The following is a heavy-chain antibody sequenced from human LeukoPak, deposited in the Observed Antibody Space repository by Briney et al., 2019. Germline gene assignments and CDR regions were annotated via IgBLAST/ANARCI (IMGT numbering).Heavy chain of an antibody. CDR1: GGSISSSSYY. D-gene: IGHD3-22*01. V-gene: IGHV4-39*07. J-gene: IGHJ4*02. CDR2: IYYSGST. CDR3: ARVSYDSSGYPFDY. Sequence: SETLSLTCTVSGGSISSSSYYWGWIRQPPGKGLEWIGSIYYSGSTNYNPSLKSRVTISVDTSKNQFSLKLRSVTAADTAVYYCARVSYDSSGYPFDYWGQGTLVTVSS.